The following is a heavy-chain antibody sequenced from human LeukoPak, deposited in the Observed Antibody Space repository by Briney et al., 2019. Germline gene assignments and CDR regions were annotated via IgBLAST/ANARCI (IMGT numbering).Heavy chain of an antibody. Sequence: GGSLRLSCAASGFTFSDYYMSWIRQAPGKGLEWVSYISSSGSTIYYADSVKGRFTISRDNAKNSLYLQMNSLRAEDTAVYYCAREVRTDYGDLDYFDYWGQGTLVTVSS. D-gene: IGHD4-17*01. V-gene: IGHV3-11*01. J-gene: IGHJ4*02. CDR2: ISSSGSTI. CDR1: GFTFSDYY. CDR3: AREVRTDYGDLDYFDY.